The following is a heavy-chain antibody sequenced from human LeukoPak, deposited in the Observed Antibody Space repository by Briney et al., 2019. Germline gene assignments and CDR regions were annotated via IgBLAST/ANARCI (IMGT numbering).Heavy chain of an antibody. CDR2: ISSSSSYI. J-gene: IGHJ4*01. Sequence: PGGSLRLSCAASGYTFSIHSINWVRQAPGKGLEWVSSISSSSSYIYYADSVKGRFTNSRDNAKNSLYLQMNCLRAEDTAVYYCASQGGSSPGYWGQGTLVTVSS. D-gene: IGHD6-13*01. V-gene: IGHV3-21*01. CDR1: GYTFSIHS. CDR3: ASQGGSSPGY.